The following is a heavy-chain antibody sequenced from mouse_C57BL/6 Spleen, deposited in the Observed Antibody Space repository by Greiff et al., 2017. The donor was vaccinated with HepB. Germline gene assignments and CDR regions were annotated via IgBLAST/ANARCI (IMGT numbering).Heavy chain of an antibody. V-gene: IGHV1-80*01. CDR2: IYPGDGDT. D-gene: IGHD2-4*01. Sequence: QVQLQQSGAELVKPGASVKISCKASGYAFSSYWMNWVKQRPGKGLEWIGQIYPGDGDTNYNGKFKGKATLTADKSSSTAYMQLSSLTSEDSAVYFCARLDDYDGSFDYWGQGTTLTVSS. CDR3: ARLDDYDGSFDY. J-gene: IGHJ2*01. CDR1: GYAFSSYW.